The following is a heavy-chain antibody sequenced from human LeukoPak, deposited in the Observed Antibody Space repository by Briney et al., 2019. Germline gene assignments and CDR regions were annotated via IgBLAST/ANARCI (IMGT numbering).Heavy chain of an antibody. Sequence: RPSETLSLTCTVPGGSISSYYWSWIRQPPGKGQEWIGYINHSGSTNYNPSLKSRVTISVDTSKNQFSLKLSSVTAADTAVYYCAKVTYSSGWPDYWGQGTLVTVSS. V-gene: IGHV4-59*01. J-gene: IGHJ4*02. CDR2: INHSGST. D-gene: IGHD6-19*01. CDR1: GGSISSYY. CDR3: AKVTYSSGWPDY.